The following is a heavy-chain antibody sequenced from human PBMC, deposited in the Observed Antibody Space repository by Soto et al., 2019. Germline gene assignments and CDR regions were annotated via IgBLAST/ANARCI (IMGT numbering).Heavy chain of an antibody. D-gene: IGHD6-19*01. Sequence: PGGSLRLSCAASGFTFSSYGMHWVRQAPGKGLEWVAVIWYDGSNKYYADSVKGRFTISRDNSKNTLYLQMNSLRAEDTAVYYCARVGTSGWSGGYFDYWGQGTLVTVSS. J-gene: IGHJ4*02. V-gene: IGHV3-33*01. CDR2: IWYDGSNK. CDR3: ARVGTSGWSGGYFDY. CDR1: GFTFSSYG.